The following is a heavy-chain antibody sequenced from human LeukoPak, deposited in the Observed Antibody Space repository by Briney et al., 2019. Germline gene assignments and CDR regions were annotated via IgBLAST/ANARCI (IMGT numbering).Heavy chain of an antibody. Sequence: SGGSLRLSCAASGFTVSSNYMSWVRQAPGKGLEWVSVIYSGGSTYYADSVKGRFTISRDNSKNTLYLQMNSLRAEDTAVYYCARNNRGDGGVDYWGQGTLVTVSS. D-gene: IGHD3-16*01. CDR3: ARNNRGDGGVDY. CDR2: IYSGGST. V-gene: IGHV3-53*01. J-gene: IGHJ4*02. CDR1: GFTVSSNY.